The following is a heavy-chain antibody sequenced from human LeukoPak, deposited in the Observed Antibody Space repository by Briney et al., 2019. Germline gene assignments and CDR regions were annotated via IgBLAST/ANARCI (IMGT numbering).Heavy chain of an antibody. CDR3: AKDGRGSGYFPDY. J-gene: IGHJ4*02. Sequence: PGGSLRLSCAASGFTFRSYGMHRVRQAPGKGLEWVAFIRYDGSNKYYADSVKGRFTISRDNSKNTLYLQMDSLRAEDTAVYYCAKDGRGSGYFPDYWGQGTLVTVSS. CDR1: GFTFRSYG. V-gene: IGHV3-30*02. CDR2: IRYDGSNK. D-gene: IGHD3-22*01.